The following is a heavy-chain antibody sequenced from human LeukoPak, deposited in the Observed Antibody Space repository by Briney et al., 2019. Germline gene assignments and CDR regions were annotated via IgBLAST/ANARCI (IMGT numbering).Heavy chain of an antibody. CDR1: GFTFSSYG. J-gene: IGHJ4*02. CDR3: AKFPTKVRGVAY. D-gene: IGHD3-10*01. Sequence: GGSLRLSCAASGFTFSSYGMHWVRQAPGKGLEWVAVKSYDGSNKYYADSVKGRFTISRDNSKNTLYLQMNSLRAEDTAVFYCAKFPTKVRGVAYWGQGTLVTVSS. V-gene: IGHV3-30*18. CDR2: KSYDGSNK.